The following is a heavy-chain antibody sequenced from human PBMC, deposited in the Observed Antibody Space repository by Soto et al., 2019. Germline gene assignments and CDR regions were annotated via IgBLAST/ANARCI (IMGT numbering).Heavy chain of an antibody. CDR1: GYTFTSYG. D-gene: IGHD3-10*01. CDR2: ISAYNGNT. J-gene: IGHJ3*02. V-gene: IGHV1-18*01. CDR3: AGAVYGSGTTGAFDI. Sequence: QVQLVQSGAEVKKPVASVKVSCKASGYTFTSYGISWVRQAPGLGLAWMGWISAYNGNTTYAQKLQGRVTMTTDTSTSTAYMEVRSLISDDTDVYYWAGAVYGSGTTGAFDIWGQGTMVTVSS.